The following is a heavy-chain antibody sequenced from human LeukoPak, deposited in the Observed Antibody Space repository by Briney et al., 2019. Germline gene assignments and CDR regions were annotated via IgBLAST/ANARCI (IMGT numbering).Heavy chain of an antibody. J-gene: IGHJ4*02. Sequence: GGSLRLSCAASGFTFNTYWMHWVRQAPGKGLVWVSRTNNDETSITYADSVKGRFTISRDNSKNTLYLQMNSLRAEDTAVYYCAKEGIAAAGYFDYWGQGTLVTVSS. CDR3: AKEGIAAAGYFDY. V-gene: IGHV3-74*03. CDR2: TNNDETSI. CDR1: GFTFNTYW. D-gene: IGHD6-13*01.